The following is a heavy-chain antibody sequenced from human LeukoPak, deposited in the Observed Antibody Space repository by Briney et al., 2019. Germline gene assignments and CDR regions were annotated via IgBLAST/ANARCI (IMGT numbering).Heavy chain of an antibody. Sequence: SETLSLTCTVSGGSISSSSYYWGWIRQPPGKGLEWIGSIYYSGSTNYNPSLKSRVTISVDTSKNQFSLKLSSVTAADTAVYYCARANDFWSGIIDYWGQGTLVTVSS. CDR1: GGSISSSSYY. CDR2: IYYSGST. D-gene: IGHD3-3*01. J-gene: IGHJ4*02. CDR3: ARANDFWSGIIDY. V-gene: IGHV4-39*07.